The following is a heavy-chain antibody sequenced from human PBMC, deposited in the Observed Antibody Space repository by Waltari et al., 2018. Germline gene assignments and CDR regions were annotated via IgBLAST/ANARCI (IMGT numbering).Heavy chain of an antibody. CDR1: GGSISSSSYY. CDR2: IYYSGST. V-gene: IGHV4-39*07. Sequence: QLQLQESGPGLVKPSETLSLTCTVSGGSISSSSYYWGWIRQPPGKVLEWIGCIYYSGSTYYNPSLQSRVTIAVDTSKNQFSLKLSSVTAADTAVYYCARLTLTTLNDAFDIWGQGTMVTVSS. J-gene: IGHJ3*02. CDR3: ARLTLTTLNDAFDI. D-gene: IGHD2-2*01.